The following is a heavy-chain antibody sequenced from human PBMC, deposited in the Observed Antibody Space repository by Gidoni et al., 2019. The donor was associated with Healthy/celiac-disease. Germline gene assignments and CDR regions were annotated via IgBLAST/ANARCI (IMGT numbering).Heavy chain of an antibody. CDR3: AREEATVTTRFYYYYGMDV. V-gene: IGHV3-30*04. CDR1: GFTFSSYA. Sequence: QVQLVESGGGVVQPGRSLRLSCAASGFTFSSYAMHWVRQAPGKGLEWVAVISYDGSNKYYADSVKGRFTISRDNSKNTLYLQMNSLRAEDTAVYYCAREEATVTTRFYYYYGMDVWGQGTTVTVSS. J-gene: IGHJ6*02. CDR2: ISYDGSNK. D-gene: IGHD4-17*01.